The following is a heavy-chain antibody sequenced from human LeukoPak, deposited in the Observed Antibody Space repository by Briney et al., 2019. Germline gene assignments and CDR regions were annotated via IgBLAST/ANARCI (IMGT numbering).Heavy chain of an antibody. CDR1: GGSFSGYY. CDR3: ARFDWSLDWFDP. D-gene: IGHD3-9*01. J-gene: IGHJ5*02. V-gene: IGHV4-34*01. CDR2: INHSGST. Sequence: KTSETLSLTCAVYGGSFSGYYWSWIRQPPGKGLEWIGEINHSGSTNYNPSLKSRVTISVDTSKNQFSLKLSSVTAADTAVYYCARFDWSLDWFDPWGQGTLVTVSS.